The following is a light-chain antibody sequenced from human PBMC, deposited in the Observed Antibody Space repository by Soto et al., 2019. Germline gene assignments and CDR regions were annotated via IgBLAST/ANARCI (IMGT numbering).Light chain of an antibody. CDR2: NSI. J-gene: IGLJ1*01. CDR3: PAWDDSLDEYV. CDR1: ASNIGSKS. Sequence: QSVLTQPPSVSGTPGQRVTISCSRSASNIGSKSVNWYQQFPGTAPKLLIYNSIYRPSGVPARMSSSMSGTSASLAISGLQSEDEADYYCPAWDDSLDEYVFGTGTKLTVL. V-gene: IGLV1-44*01.